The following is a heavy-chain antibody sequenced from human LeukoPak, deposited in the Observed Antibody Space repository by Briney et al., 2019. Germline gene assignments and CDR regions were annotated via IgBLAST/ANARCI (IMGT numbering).Heavy chain of an antibody. CDR1: GGSISSGGYY. CDR2: IYYSGST. Sequence: PSQTLSLICTVSGGSISSGGYYWSRIRQHPGKGLEWIGYIYYSGSTYYNPSLKSRVTISVDTSKNQFSLKLSSVTAADTAVYYCARESPSYEVPAAIGDYYYYGMDVWGQGTTVTVSS. J-gene: IGHJ6*02. D-gene: IGHD2-2*01. CDR3: ARESPSYEVPAAIGDYYYYGMDV. V-gene: IGHV4-31*03.